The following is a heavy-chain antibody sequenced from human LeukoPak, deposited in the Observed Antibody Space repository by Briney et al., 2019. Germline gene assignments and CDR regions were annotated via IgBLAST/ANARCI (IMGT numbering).Heavy chain of an antibody. V-gene: IGHV1-69*05. Sequence: GASVTVSCKASGGTFSSYAISWVRQAPGQGLEWMGGIIPIFGTANYAQKFQGRVTITTDESTSTAYMELSSLRSEDTAVYYCAREAPYSGSPFDYWGQGTLVTVSS. CDR3: AREAPYSGSPFDY. CDR2: IIPIFGTA. CDR1: GGTFSSYA. D-gene: IGHD3-22*01. J-gene: IGHJ4*02.